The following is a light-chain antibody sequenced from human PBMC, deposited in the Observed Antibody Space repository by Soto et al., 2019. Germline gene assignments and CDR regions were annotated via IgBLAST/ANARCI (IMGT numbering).Light chain of an antibody. CDR3: QQYGGSPRIT. CDR1: ERLSSVY. CDR2: GAS. J-gene: IGKJ5*01. V-gene: IGKV3-20*01. Sequence: EIVLTQSPGTLSLSPGERATLSCRASERLSSVYLAWYQQRPGQPPRLLIYGASNRATGIPDRFSGSGSGTDFTLIINRLXPEDVAIYCCQQYGGSPRITFGQGTRLESK.